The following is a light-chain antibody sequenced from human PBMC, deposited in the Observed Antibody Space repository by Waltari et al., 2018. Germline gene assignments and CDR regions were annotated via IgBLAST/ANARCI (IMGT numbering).Light chain of an antibody. J-gene: IGLJ3*02. Sequence: QSALTPPRSVSGSPGQSVPIPCTGSSRDVGGYNYFSWYQQYPGKAPKLMIYDVSKRPSGVPDRFSGSKSDNTASLPISGLQAEDEADFYCCSYAGSSTWVFGGGTKLTVL. CDR2: DVS. CDR1: SRDVGGYNY. V-gene: IGLV2-11*01. CDR3: CSYAGSSTWV.